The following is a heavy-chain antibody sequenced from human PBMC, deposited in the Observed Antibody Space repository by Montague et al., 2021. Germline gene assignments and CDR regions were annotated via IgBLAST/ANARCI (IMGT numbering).Heavy chain of an antibody. D-gene: IGHD2-2*01. Sequence: CAIFGDSVSVKFDTWNWRWQSPLNGLECMGRTYYSCMWYNDYAESVKSRITIDPDTSKHQFSLPLNSVTPEDTAVYYCARIPVGSKYYFDFWGQGTLVTVSS. CDR3: ARIPVGSKYYFDF. CDR1: GDSVSVKFDT. V-gene: IGHV6-1*01. J-gene: IGHJ4*02. CDR2: TYYSCMWYN.